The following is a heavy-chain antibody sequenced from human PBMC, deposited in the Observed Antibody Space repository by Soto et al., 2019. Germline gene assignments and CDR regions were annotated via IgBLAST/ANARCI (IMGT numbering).Heavy chain of an antibody. CDR3: ARDRTVAVADYYYYYGMDV. CDR2: IYYSGST. D-gene: IGHD6-19*01. CDR1: GGSISSGGYY. Sequence: SETLSLTCTVSGGSISSGGYYWSWIRQHPGKGLEWIGYIYYSGSTYYDPSLKSRVTISVDTSKNQFSLKLSSVTAADTAVYYCARDRTVAVADYYYYYGMDVWGQGTTVNVSS. V-gene: IGHV4-31*03. J-gene: IGHJ6*02.